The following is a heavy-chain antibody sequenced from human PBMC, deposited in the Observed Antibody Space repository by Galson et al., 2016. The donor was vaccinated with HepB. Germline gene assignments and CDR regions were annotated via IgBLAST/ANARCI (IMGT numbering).Heavy chain of an antibody. CDR2: IYPGDSDT. V-gene: IGHV5-51*01. D-gene: IGHD1-26*01. CDR1: GYSFTNYW. CDR3: ARGSGSYLYNYFDP. Sequence: QSGAEVKKPGESLKISCKTSGYSFTNYWVAWVRQMPGKGLEWMGIIYPGDSDTRYSPSFQGQVTISADKSMSTAYLQWSSRKASDTAMYYCARGSGSYLYNYFDPWGQGTLVTVSS. J-gene: IGHJ5*02.